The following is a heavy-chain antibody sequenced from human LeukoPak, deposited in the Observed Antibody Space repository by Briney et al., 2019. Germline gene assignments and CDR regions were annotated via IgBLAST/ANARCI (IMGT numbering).Heavy chain of an antibody. CDR3: ARASYGVTGYFDY. J-gene: IGHJ4*02. D-gene: IGHD4-17*01. CDR1: GFTFSDYY. V-gene: IGHV3-11*04. CDR2: ISSSGSTI. Sequence: GGSLRLSCAASGFTFSDYYMSWIRQASGKGLEWVSYISSSGSTIYYADSVKGRFTITRDNAKNSLYLQMNSLRAEDTAVYYCARASYGVTGYFDYWGQGTLVTVSS.